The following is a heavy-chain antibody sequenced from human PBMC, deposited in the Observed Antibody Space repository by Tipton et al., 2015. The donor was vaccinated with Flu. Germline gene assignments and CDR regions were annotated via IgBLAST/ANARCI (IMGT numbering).Heavy chain of an antibody. CDR3: AKDTPTVTTWNFYYYYDGMGV. CDR2: ISWNSGSI. D-gene: IGHD4-17*01. J-gene: IGHJ6*02. CDR1: GFTFDDYA. Sequence: SLRLSCAASGFTFDDYAMHWVRQAPGKGLEWVSGISWNSGSIGYADSVKGRFTISRDNAKNSLYLQMNSLRAEDTALYYCAKDTPTVTTWNFYYYYDGMGVWGQGTSVTVSS. V-gene: IGHV3-9*01.